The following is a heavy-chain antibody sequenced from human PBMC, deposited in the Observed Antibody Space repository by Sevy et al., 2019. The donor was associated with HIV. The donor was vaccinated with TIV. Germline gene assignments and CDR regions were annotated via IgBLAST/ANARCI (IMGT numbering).Heavy chain of an antibody. CDR1: GGSISNYY. CDR3: ARESIAAAGDFDY. D-gene: IGHD6-13*01. V-gene: IGHV4-59*01. J-gene: IGHJ4*02. Sequence: SETLSLTCSVSGGSISNYYWSWIRQPPGKGLEWIGAIYYSGSTNYNPSLKSRVTISVDTSKNQFSLKLSSVTAADTAVYYCARESIAAAGDFDYWGQGTLVTVSS. CDR2: IYYSGST.